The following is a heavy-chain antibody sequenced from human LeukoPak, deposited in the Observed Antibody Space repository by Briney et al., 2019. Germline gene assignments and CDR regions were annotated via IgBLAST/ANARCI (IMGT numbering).Heavy chain of an antibody. CDR2: ISSSSSYI. CDR1: GFTFSSYS. V-gene: IGHV3-21*01. D-gene: IGHD4-17*01. Sequence: PGGSLRLTCAASGFTFSSYSMNWVRQAPGKGLEWVSSISSSSSYIYYADSVKGRFTISRDNAKNSLYLQMNSLRAEDTAVYYCARDPDYGDPYWYFDLWGRGTLVTVSS. CDR3: ARDPDYGDPYWYFDL. J-gene: IGHJ2*01.